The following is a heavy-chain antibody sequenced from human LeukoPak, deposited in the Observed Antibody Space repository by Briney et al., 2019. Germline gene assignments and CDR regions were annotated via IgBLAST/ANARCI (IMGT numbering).Heavy chain of an antibody. J-gene: IGHJ4*02. Sequence: SVKVSCKASGGTFSRYAISWVRQAPGQGLEWMGGIIPIFGTANYAQKFQGRVTITTDESTSTACMELSSLRSEDTAVYYCASAAVSSIAARLDYWGQGTLVTVSS. D-gene: IGHD6-6*01. V-gene: IGHV1-69*05. CDR2: IIPIFGTA. CDR3: ASAAVSSIAARLDY. CDR1: GGTFSRYA.